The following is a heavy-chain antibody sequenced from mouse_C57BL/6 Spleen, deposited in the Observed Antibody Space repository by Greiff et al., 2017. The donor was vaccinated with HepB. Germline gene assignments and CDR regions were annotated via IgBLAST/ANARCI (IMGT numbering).Heavy chain of an antibody. CDR2: INPNYGTT. J-gene: IGHJ3*01. CDR1: GYSFTDYN. Sequence: EVQLQQPGPELVKPGASVKISCMASGYSFTDYNMNWVKQSNGKSLEWIGVINPNYGTTSYNQKFKGKATLTVDQYSSTALMQHNSLTSEDSAVYYCARPPYGYDGAWFAYWGQGTLVTVSA. CDR3: ARPPYGYDGAWFAY. V-gene: IGHV1-39*01. D-gene: IGHD2-2*01.